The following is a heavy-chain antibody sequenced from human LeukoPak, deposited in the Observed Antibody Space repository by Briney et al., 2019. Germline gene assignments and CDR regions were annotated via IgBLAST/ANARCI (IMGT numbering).Heavy chain of an antibody. CDR1: GGSISSYY. J-gene: IGHJ5*02. D-gene: IGHD3-10*01. CDR3: ARRRITMVRGVIRNIQFDP. CDR2: IYTSGTI. V-gene: IGHV4-4*07. Sequence: SETLSLTCTVSGGSISSYYWSWIRQPAGTALEWIGRIYTSGTITYNPSLKSRVTMSVDTSKNQFSLKLSSVTAADTAVYYCARRRITMVRGVIRNIQFDPWGQGTLVTVSS.